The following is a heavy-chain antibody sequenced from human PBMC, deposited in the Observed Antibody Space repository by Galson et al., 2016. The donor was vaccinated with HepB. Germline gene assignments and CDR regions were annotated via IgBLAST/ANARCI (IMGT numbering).Heavy chain of an antibody. Sequence: SVKVSCKVSGYTLSELSMHWVRQAPGKGLEWMGRSDPEDGETIYAQSFQGRVTMTEDTSTDSAYMELSSLRSEDTAMYYCAIEYSSGWDLDHWGQGTLVTVSS. CDR1: GYTLSELS. J-gene: IGHJ4*02. D-gene: IGHD6-19*01. V-gene: IGHV1-24*01. CDR2: SDPEDGET. CDR3: AIEYSSGWDLDH.